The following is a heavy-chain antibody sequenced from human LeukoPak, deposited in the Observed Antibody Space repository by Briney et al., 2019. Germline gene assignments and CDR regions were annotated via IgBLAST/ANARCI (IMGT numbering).Heavy chain of an antibody. CDR2: ISYSGST. J-gene: IGHJ5*02. CDR1: GGSMSSYY. CDR3: ARDLFRGVVEQWVLGWFDP. Sequence: SETLSLTCAVSGGSMSSYYWSWIRQPPGKGLEWIGYISYSGSTNYNPSLKSRVTISIDTSKNRFSLKLSSVTAADTAVYYCARDLFRGVVEQWVLGWFDPWGQGTLVTVSS. V-gene: IGHV4-59*01. D-gene: IGHD6-19*01.